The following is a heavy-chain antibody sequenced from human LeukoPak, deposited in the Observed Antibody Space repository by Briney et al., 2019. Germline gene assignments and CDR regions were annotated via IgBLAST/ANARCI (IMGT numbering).Heavy chain of an antibody. CDR2: INPNSGGT. J-gene: IGHJ6*03. CDR3: ARGGTFGVARGYMDV. CDR1: GYTFTGYY. D-gene: IGHD3-3*01. V-gene: IGHV1-2*02. Sequence: ASVKVSCKASGYTFTGYYMHWVRQAPGQGLEWMGWINPNSGGTNYAQKFQGRVTMTRDTSISTAYMELSRLRSDDTAVYYCARGGTFGVARGYMDVWGKGTTVTVSS.